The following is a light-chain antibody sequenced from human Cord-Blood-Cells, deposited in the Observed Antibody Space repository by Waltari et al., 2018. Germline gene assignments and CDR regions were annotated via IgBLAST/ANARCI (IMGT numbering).Light chain of an antibody. Sequence: DIVMTQSPDSLAVSLGERATINCKSSQSVLYSSNNKNYLAWYQQKPGQPPKLLIYWASTRESGVPDRFSGSGSGTDFTLTISSLQAGDVAVYYCQQYYSTIFTFGPGTKVDIK. CDR3: QQYYSTIFT. J-gene: IGKJ3*01. V-gene: IGKV4-1*01. CDR2: WAS. CDR1: QSVLYSSNNKNY.